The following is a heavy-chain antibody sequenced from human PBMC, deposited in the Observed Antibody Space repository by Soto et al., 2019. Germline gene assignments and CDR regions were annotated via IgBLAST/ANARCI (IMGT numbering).Heavy chain of an antibody. CDR2: TYYSGST. V-gene: IGHV4-31*03. CDR3: ASRGFKRPFDP. J-gene: IGHJ5*02. D-gene: IGHD3-10*01. CDR1: GGSISSGGYY. Sequence: SETLSLTCTVSGGSISSGGYYWSWIRQHPGKGLEWIGYTYYSGSTYYNPSLKSRVTISVDTSKNQFSLKLSSVTAADTAVYYCASRGFKRPFDPWGQGTLVTVSS.